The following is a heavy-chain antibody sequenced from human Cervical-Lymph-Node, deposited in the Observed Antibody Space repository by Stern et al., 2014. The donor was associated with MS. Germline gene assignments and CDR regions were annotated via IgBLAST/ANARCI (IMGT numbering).Heavy chain of an antibody. CDR3: ARDLSGFDAFDI. V-gene: IGHV1-3*01. CDR2: INAASGDT. CDR1: GYALSSYT. J-gene: IGHJ3*02. D-gene: IGHD3-10*01. Sequence: QVQLVQSGAEVKKPGASVKVSCKASGYALSSYTLNWVRQAPGQRPEWMGCINAASGDTQYSPKIQGRVTITSDTSASTAYMELSSLTSEDTAVYYCARDLSGFDAFDIWGHGTLVTVSS.